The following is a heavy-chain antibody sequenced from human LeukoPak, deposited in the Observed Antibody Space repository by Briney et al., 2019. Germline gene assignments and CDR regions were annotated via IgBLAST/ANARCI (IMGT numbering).Heavy chain of an antibody. Sequence: GGSLRLSCAASGFTFSNAWMSWVRQAPGKGLEWVGRIKSKTDGGTTDYAAPVKGRITISRDDSKNTLYLQMNSLKTEDTAVYYCTTPNPRYCSGGSCPDYWGQGTLVTVSS. CDR1: GFTFSNAW. V-gene: IGHV3-15*01. D-gene: IGHD2-15*01. CDR2: IKSKTDGGTT. CDR3: TTPNPRYCSGGSCPDY. J-gene: IGHJ4*02.